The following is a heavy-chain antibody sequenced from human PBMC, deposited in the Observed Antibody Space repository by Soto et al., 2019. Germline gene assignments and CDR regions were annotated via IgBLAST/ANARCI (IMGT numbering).Heavy chain of an antibody. CDR1: GFTFSSYS. CDR3: AKRDSGSGRSPPLINY. CDR2: VGGGGDNT. Sequence: EVQLLESGGGLVQPGGSLRLSCAASGFTFSSYSMNWVRQAPGKGLEWVASVGGGGDNTFYADSVKGRFTISRDDSQNTQYLQRTSLRAEDTAVYFCAKRDSGSGRSPPLINYWGQGTLVTVSS. J-gene: IGHJ4*02. D-gene: IGHD3-10*01. V-gene: IGHV3-23*01.